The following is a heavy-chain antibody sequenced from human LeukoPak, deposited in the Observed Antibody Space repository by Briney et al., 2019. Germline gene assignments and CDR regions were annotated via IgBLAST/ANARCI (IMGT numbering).Heavy chain of an antibody. CDR3: ARDDGSYSRSPGSDY. Sequence: GGSLRLSCAASGFTFSSYWMSWVRQAPGKGLEWVANIKQDGSEKYYVDSVKGRFTISRDNAKYSLYLQINSLRAEDTAVYYCARDDGSYSRSPGSDYWGQGTLVTVSS. CDR1: GFTFSSYW. J-gene: IGHJ4*02. V-gene: IGHV3-7*01. CDR2: IKQDGSEK. D-gene: IGHD1-26*01.